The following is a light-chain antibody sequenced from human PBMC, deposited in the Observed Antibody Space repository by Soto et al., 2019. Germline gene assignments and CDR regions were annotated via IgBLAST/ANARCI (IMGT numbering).Light chain of an antibody. Sequence: SVLTQPASVSGSPGQSITISCTGTSSDVGGYNYVSWYQQHPGKAPKLMIFDVSNRPSGVSNRFSGSKSGNTASLTISGLQAEDEADYYCSSYTSNSPYVFGTGTKLTVL. V-gene: IGLV2-14*01. J-gene: IGLJ1*01. CDR1: SSDVGGYNY. CDR3: SSYTSNSPYV. CDR2: DVS.